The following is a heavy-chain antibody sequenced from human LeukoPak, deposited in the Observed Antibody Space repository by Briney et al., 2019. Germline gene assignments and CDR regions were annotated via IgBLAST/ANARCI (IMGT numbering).Heavy chain of an antibody. D-gene: IGHD3-9*01. CDR3: ARGVRIPRPHDILSQPRDY. Sequence: ASVKVSCKASGYTFTSYYMHWVRQAPGQGLEWMGIINPSGGSTSYAQKFQGRVTMTRDTSTSTVYMELSSLRSEDTGVYYCARGVRIPRPHDILSQPRDYWGQGTLVTVSS. V-gene: IGHV1-46*01. CDR2: INPSGGST. CDR1: GYTFTSYY. J-gene: IGHJ4*02.